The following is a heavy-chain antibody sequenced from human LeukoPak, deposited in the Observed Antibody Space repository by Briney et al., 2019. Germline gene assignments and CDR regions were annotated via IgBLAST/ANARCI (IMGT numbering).Heavy chain of an antibody. Sequence: SVKVSCKASGYTFTGYYMHWVRQAPGQGLEWMGGIIPIFGTANYAQKFQGRVTITADESTSTAYMELSSLRSEDTAVYYCASGYSYGYVPDYWGQGTLVTVSS. J-gene: IGHJ4*02. D-gene: IGHD5-18*01. CDR3: ASGYSYGYVPDY. V-gene: IGHV1-69*13. CDR1: GYTFTGYY. CDR2: IIPIFGTA.